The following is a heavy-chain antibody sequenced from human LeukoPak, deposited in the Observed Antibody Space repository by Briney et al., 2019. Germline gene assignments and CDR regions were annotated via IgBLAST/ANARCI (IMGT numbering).Heavy chain of an antibody. CDR2: ISAYNGNT. Sequence: ASVKVSCKASGYTFTSYVISWVRQAPGQGLEWMGWISAYNGNTNYAQKLQSRVTMTTDTSTSTAYMALRSLRSDDTAVYYCARDQITIFRVVIIGNSFAPWGQGTLVTVSS. V-gene: IGHV1-18*01. CDR3: ARDQITIFRVVIIGNSFAP. D-gene: IGHD3-3*01. J-gene: IGHJ5*02. CDR1: GYTFTSYV.